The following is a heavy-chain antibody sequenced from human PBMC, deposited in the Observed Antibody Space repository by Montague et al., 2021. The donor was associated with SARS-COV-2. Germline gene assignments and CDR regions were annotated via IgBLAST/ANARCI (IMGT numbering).Heavy chain of an antibody. D-gene: IGHD3-16*01. CDR1: GFTFSSYW. CDR3: ARGYFPVGGSENWGPYGMDV. J-gene: IGHJ6*02. Sequence: FLRLSCAASGFTFSSYWMHWVRQAPGTGLVWVSRVKGDGSRISYADSVKGRFTISRDNAKNTLYLQMNSLRAEDTAVYFCARGYFPVGGSENWGPYGMDVWGQGTTVTVSS. CDR2: VKGDGSRI. V-gene: IGHV3-74*01.